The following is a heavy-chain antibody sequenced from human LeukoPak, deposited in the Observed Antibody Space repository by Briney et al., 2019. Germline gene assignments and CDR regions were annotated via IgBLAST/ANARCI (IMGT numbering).Heavy chain of an antibody. V-gene: IGHV4-4*07. D-gene: IGHD2-21*01. J-gene: IGHJ4*02. CDR1: GGSISNSF. Sequence: SETLSLTCTVSGGSISNSFWSWIRQPAGKGLEWIGRIYTDGSTNSNPSPRSRLTMSLDTSKNQFSLKLTSATAADTAVYFCARAPSGCGGTCAFDSWGQGTRVTVSS. CDR3: ARAPSGCGGTCAFDS. CDR2: IYTDGST.